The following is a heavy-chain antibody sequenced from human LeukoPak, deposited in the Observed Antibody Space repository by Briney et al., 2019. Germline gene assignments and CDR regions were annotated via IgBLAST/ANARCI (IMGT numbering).Heavy chain of an antibody. V-gene: IGHV1-8*03. CDR3: ARGSRCSGGSCYLRWFDP. CDR1: GYTFTSYD. Sequence: ASVKVSCKASGYTFTSYDINWVRQATGQGLEWMGWMNPNSGNTGYAQKFQGRVTITRNTSISTAYMELSSLRSEDTAVYYCARGSRCSGGSCYLRWFDPWGQGTLVTVSS. D-gene: IGHD2-15*01. CDR2: MNPNSGNT. J-gene: IGHJ5*02.